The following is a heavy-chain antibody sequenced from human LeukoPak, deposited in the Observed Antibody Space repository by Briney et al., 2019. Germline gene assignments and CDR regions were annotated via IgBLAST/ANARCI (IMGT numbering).Heavy chain of an antibody. Sequence: ASVKVSCKVSGYTFTSYAMHWVRQAPGQRLEWMGWINAGNGNTKYSQKFQGRVTITRDTSASTAYMELSSLRSEDTAVYYCARDMVAGTGRYFQHWGQGTLVTVSS. CDR1: GYTFTSYA. J-gene: IGHJ1*01. D-gene: IGHD6-19*01. V-gene: IGHV1-3*01. CDR2: INAGNGNT. CDR3: ARDMVAGTGRYFQH.